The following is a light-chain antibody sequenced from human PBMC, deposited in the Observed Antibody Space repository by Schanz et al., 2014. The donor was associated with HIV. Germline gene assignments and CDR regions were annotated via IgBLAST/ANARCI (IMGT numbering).Light chain of an antibody. Sequence: QSALTQPPSASGSPGQSVTISCTGTSSDVGGYNYVSWYQQHPGKAPNLMIYDVTHRPSGISSRFSGSKSGNTASLTISGLQAEDEADYYCCSYTSDNIRVFGGGTKLTVL. V-gene: IGLV2-14*03. CDR3: CSYTSDNIRV. CDR2: DVT. CDR1: SSDVGGYNY. J-gene: IGLJ3*02.